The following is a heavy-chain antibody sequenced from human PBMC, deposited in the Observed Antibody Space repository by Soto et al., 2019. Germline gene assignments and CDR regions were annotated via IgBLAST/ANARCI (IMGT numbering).Heavy chain of an antibody. D-gene: IGHD6-13*01. CDR2: IWYDGSSE. J-gene: IGHJ4*02. CDR1: GFTFSSYG. Sequence: PGGSLRLSCAASGFTFSSYGMHWGRQAPGKGLEWVAVIWYDGSSEYYAESVKGRFTISRDNSKNTLELQMNSLRAEDSAVYYCAKDYSSTWYGADYWGQGTLVTVSS. V-gene: IGHV3-33*06. CDR3: AKDYSSTWYGADY.